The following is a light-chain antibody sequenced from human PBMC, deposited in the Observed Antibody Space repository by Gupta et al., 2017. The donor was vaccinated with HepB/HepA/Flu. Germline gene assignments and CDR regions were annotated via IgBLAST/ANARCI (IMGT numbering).Light chain of an antibody. CDR1: RSNIGAGYD. CDR3: QSYDSSLSGWV. Sequence: QSVLTQPPSVSGAPGPRVTISCTGTRSNIGAGYDVHWYQQVPGAAPKLLIFGNFNRPSGVPDRFSGSKSDTSASLAITGLQAADESDYYCQSYDSSLSGWVFGGGTTLTVL. J-gene: IGLJ3*02. V-gene: IGLV1-40*01. CDR2: GNF.